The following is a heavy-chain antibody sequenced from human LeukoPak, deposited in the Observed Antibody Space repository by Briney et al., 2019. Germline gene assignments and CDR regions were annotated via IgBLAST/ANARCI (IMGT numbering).Heavy chain of an antibody. CDR3: ATTWAASGAQYFQH. V-gene: IGHV4-30-4*01. CDR1: GGSISSGDYY. D-gene: IGHD2-15*01. CDR2: IYNSGST. Sequence: SQTLSLTCTVSGGSISSGDYYWSWIRQPPGKGLEWIGYIYNSGSTYYNPSLKSRVSISVDTSKNQFSLNLRSVTAADTAVYYCATTWAASGAQYFQHWGQGTLVTVSS. J-gene: IGHJ1*01.